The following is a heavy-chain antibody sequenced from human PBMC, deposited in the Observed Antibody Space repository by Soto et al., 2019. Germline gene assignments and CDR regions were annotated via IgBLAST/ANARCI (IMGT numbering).Heavy chain of an antibody. D-gene: IGHD4-4*01. V-gene: IGHV4-30-4*08. CDR3: ARPPTPLRATDAVDM. CDR2: IYYSGAT. CDR1: GGSISSGDYY. Sequence: QVQLQESGPGLVKPSQTLSLICTVSGGSISSGDYYWTWIRQPPGKGLEWIGCIYYSGATFYNPSLQSRLSISIDTSKNRFSLNLSSVTAADTAVYYCARPPTPLRATDAVDMWGQGTSVIVSS. J-gene: IGHJ3*02.